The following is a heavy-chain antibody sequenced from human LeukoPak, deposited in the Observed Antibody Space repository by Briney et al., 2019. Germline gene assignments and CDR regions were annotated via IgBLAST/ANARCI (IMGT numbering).Heavy chain of an antibody. J-gene: IGHJ4*02. CDR3: AAATHYYGSGSDFDY. V-gene: IGHV3-30*02. Sequence: GVSLRLSCAASGFTFSAYGMHWVPRAPGKGPEWVAVLWYDGSNKYYADSVKGRFTISRDNSKNTLYLQMNSLRAEDTAVYYCAAATHYYGSGSDFDYWGQGTLVTVSS. CDR1: GFTFSAYG. D-gene: IGHD3-10*01. CDR2: LWYDGSNK.